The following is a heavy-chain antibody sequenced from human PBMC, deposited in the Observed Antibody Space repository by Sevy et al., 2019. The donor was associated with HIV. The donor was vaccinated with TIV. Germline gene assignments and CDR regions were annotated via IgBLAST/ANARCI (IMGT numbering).Heavy chain of an antibody. CDR2: ISYSGST. D-gene: IGHD5-18*01. V-gene: IGHV4-61*01. CDR3: ARDGNRAMFYFDQ. J-gene: IGHJ4*02. CDR1: GGSVSSGTYH. Sequence: SETLSLTCTISGGSVSSGTYHWSWIRQPPGKGLEWIGYISYSGSTKYNPSLMGRVTISGDTSSNQFFLELSSVTAADTAVYYCARDGNRAMFYFDQWGQGTLVTVSS.